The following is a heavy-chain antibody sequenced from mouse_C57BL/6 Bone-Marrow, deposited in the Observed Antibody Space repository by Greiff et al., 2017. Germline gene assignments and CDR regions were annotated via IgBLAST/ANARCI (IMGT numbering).Heavy chain of an antibody. CDR2: FYPGSGSI. J-gene: IGHJ3*01. Sequence: VQRVESGAELVKPGASVKLSCKASGYTFTEYTIHWVKQRSGQGLEWIGWFYPGSGSIKYNEKFKDKATLTADKSSSTVYMELSRLTSEDSAVYFCARHEETTIVSGPWFAYWGQGTLVTVSA. CDR3: ARHEETTIVSGPWFAY. V-gene: IGHV1-62-2*01. CDR1: GYTFTEYT. D-gene: IGHD2-5*01.